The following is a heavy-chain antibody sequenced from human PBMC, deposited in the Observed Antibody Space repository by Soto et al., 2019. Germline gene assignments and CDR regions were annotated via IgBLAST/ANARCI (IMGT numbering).Heavy chain of an antibody. V-gene: IGHV4-34*01. J-gene: IGHJ4*02. D-gene: IGHD5-12*01. CDR1: GGSFSGYY. Sequence: SETLSLTCAVYGGSFSGYYWSWIRQPPWKGLEWIGEINHSGSTNYNPSLKSRVTISVDTSKNQFSLKLSSVTAADTAVYYCARGFPNSGYVRYFDYWGQGTLVTVSS. CDR2: INHSGST. CDR3: ARGFPNSGYVRYFDY.